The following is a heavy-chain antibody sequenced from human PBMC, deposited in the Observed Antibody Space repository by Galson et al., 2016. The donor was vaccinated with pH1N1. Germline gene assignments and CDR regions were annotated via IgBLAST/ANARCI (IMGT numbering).Heavy chain of an antibody. CDR2: ISGSGGKT. Sequence: SLRLSCAASGFTFSSYGMSWVRQAPGKGLEWVSVISGSGGKTYYADSVKGRFTISRDNSKNTVYLQMNSLRAEDTAVFYCAKEESYVAAFDFWGRGTLVTVSS. V-gene: IGHV3-23*01. CDR3: AKEESYVAAFDF. J-gene: IGHJ4*02. CDR1: GFTFSSYG. D-gene: IGHD4/OR15-4a*01.